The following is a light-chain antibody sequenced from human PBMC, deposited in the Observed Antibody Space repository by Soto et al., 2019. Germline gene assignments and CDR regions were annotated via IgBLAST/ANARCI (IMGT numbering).Light chain of an antibody. CDR3: HQYKTYPWT. CDR2: KAS. Sequence: DIQMTQSPSTLSASLGDSVTITCRASQSVSSWLAWYQQKPGKAPKLLIHKASTLESGVPLRFRGSEFGTEFTLTISSLQPDDFATYYCHQYKTYPWTFGQGTKVEIK. CDR1: QSVSSW. V-gene: IGKV1-5*03. J-gene: IGKJ1*01.